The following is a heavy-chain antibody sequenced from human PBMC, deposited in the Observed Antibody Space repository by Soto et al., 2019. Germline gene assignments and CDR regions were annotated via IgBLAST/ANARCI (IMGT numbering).Heavy chain of an antibody. J-gene: IGHJ6*02. Sequence: PSETLSLTCAVSGGSISSSNWWSWVRQPPGKGLEGFGEIYHSGSTNYNPSLKSRVTISVDKSKNQFSLKLSSVTAADTAVYYCARDWGRYYYDSSGYYVDYYYYGMDVWGQGTTVT. CDR3: ARDWGRYYYDSSGYYVDYYYYGMDV. D-gene: IGHD3-22*01. CDR2: IYHSGST. CDR1: GGSISSSNW. V-gene: IGHV4-4*02.